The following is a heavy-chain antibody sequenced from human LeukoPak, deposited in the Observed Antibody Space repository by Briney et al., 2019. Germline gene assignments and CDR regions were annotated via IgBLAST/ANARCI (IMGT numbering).Heavy chain of an antibody. V-gene: IGHV1-8*01. J-gene: IGHJ4*02. Sequence: ASVKVSCKASGYTFTSYDINWVRQATGQGLEWMGWMNPNSGNTGYAQKFQGRVTMTRNTSISTAYMELSSLRSEDTAVYYCARGPGLRCSGGSCYFDKWGQGTLVTDSS. CDR2: MNPNSGNT. D-gene: IGHD2-15*01. CDR1: GYTFTSYD. CDR3: ARGPGLRCSGGSCYFDK.